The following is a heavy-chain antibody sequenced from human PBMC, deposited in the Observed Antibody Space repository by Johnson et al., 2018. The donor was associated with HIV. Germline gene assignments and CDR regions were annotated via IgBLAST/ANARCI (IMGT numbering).Heavy chain of an antibody. CDR3: ARHQLLVHDVFNI. CDR1: RFTFSDYY. V-gene: IGHV3-11*01. Sequence: QVQLVESGGGLVKPGGSLRLSCAASRFTFSDYYMSWIRQTPGQGLEWVAYISSSGGTIYYVDSVKGRFTISSDNAKNSMYLQMNSLRADDTAVYYCARHQLLVHDVFNIWGQGTVVIVSS. CDR2: ISSSGGTI. D-gene: IGHD1-1*01. J-gene: IGHJ3*02.